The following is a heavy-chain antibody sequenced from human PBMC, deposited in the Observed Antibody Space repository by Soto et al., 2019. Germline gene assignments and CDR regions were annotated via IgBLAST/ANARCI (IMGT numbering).Heavy chain of an antibody. V-gene: IGHV3-30*04. J-gene: IGHJ4*02. Sequence: QVQLVESGGGVVQPGRSLRLSCAVSGFTFSSYSMHWVRQDPDMGLEWVAFISFAGNNKYYADSVKGRFTISRDNSNNMLYLEMNSLRPDDTAVYYCARDRQKALVVVAATGGFGYWGQGTPVTVSS. D-gene: IGHD2-15*01. CDR1: GFTFSSYS. CDR3: ARDRQKALVVVAATGGFGY. CDR2: ISFAGNNK.